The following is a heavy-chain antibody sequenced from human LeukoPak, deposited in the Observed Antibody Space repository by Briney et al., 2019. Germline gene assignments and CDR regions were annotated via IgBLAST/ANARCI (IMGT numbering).Heavy chain of an antibody. V-gene: IGHV3-30*18. CDR3: AKPTLYGSSWYFFDY. CDR2: ISFDGSNK. D-gene: IGHD6-13*01. J-gene: IGHJ4*02. Sequence: GGSLRLSCAASGFTFSSYDMHWVRQAPGKGLEWVAVISFDGSNKYYADSVKGRFTISRDNSKNTLYLQMNSLRAEDTAVYCCAKPTLYGSSWYFFDYWGQGTLVTVSS. CDR1: GFTFSSYD.